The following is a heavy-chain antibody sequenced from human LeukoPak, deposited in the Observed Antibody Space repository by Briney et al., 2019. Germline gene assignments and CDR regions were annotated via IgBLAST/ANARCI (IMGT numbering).Heavy chain of an antibody. Sequence: PSETLSLTCTVSGGSISSSSYYWGWLRQPPGKGLEWIGSIYYSGSTYYNPSLKSRVTISVDTSKNQFSLKLSSVTAADTAVYYCATGAGDFDHWGQGILVTVSS. D-gene: IGHD1-14*01. V-gene: IGHV4-39*07. J-gene: IGHJ4*02. CDR1: GGSISSSSYY. CDR3: ATGAGDFDH. CDR2: IYYSGST.